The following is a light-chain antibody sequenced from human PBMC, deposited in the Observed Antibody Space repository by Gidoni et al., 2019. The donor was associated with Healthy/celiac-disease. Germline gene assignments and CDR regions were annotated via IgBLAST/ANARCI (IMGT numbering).Light chain of an antibody. J-gene: IGKJ1*01. CDR3: QQSYSTPGT. CDR2: AAS. V-gene: IGKV1-39*01. CDR1: QSISSY. Sequence: DIQMTQSPSSLSASVGDRVTITCRASQSISSYLNWYQQKPGKAPKLLIYAASSLQSGVPSRFSGSGSGTDFTLTIRSLPPEDFATYYCQQSYSTPGTFGQXTKVEIK.